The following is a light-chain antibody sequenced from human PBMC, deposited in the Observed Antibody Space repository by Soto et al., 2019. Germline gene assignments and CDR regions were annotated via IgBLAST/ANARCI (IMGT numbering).Light chain of an antibody. V-gene: IGLV2-14*01. J-gene: IGLJ3*02. Sequence: QSALTQPASVSGSPGQSITISCTGTSSDVGGHNFVSWFQHHPGKAPKLMIYEVTNWPSGVSDRFSGSKSGNTASLTISGLQAEDEADYYCNSYTSTFTWVFGGGTKLTVL. CDR2: EVT. CDR3: NSYTSTFTWV. CDR1: SSDVGGHNF.